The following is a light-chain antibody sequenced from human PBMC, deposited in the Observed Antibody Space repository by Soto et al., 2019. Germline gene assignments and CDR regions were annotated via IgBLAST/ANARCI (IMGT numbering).Light chain of an antibody. V-gene: IGKV3-20*01. CDR3: QQYSSSSWT. CDR2: GAS. CDR1: QCVSSSY. Sequence: EIVLTQSPGTLSLSPGERATLSCRASQCVSSSYLVWYQQKPGQAPRLLIYGASSRAPGIPDRFSGSGSGTDFTLTISRLEPEDFAVYYCQQYSSSSWTFGQGTKVEIK. J-gene: IGKJ1*01.